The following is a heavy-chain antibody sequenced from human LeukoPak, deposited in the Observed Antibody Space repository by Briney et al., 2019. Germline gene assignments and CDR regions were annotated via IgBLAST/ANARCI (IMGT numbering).Heavy chain of an antibody. Sequence: ASVKVSYKASGYTFTSYYMHWVRQAPGQGLEWMGIINPSGGSTSYAQKFQGRVTMTRDTSTSTVYMELSSLRSEDTAVYYCARVSSWDDYGMDVWGKGTTVTVSS. D-gene: IGHD6-13*01. V-gene: IGHV1-46*01. CDR1: GYTFTSYY. J-gene: IGHJ6*04. CDR2: INPSGGST. CDR3: ARVSSWDDYGMDV.